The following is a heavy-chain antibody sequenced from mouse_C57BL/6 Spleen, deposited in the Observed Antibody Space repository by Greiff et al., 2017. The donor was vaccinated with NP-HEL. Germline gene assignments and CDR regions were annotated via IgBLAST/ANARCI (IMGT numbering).Heavy chain of an antibody. V-gene: IGHV1-55*01. CDR1: GYTFTSYW. Sequence: VQLQQSGAELVKPGASVKMSCKASGYTFTSYWITWVKQRPGQGLEWIGDIYPGSGSTNYNEKFKSKATLTVDTSSSTAYMQLSSLTSEDSAVYYWARDYYGREVFDYWGQGTTLTVSS. J-gene: IGHJ2*01. D-gene: IGHD1-1*01. CDR3: ARDYYGREVFDY. CDR2: IYPGSGST.